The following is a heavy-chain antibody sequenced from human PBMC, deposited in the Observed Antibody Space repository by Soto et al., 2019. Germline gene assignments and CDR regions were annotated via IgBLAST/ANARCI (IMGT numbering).Heavy chain of an antibody. D-gene: IGHD4-17*01. Sequence: PGGSLILSCAASGFTFSSYGMHWVRQAPGKGLEWVAVISYDGSNKYYADSVKGRFTISRDNSKNTLYLQMNSLRAEDTAVYYCAKDGSAVTTWYYKDVCGKGTTVTVSS. CDR3: AKDGSAVTTWYYKDV. V-gene: IGHV3-30*18. J-gene: IGHJ6*03. CDR2: ISYDGSNK. CDR1: GFTFSSYG.